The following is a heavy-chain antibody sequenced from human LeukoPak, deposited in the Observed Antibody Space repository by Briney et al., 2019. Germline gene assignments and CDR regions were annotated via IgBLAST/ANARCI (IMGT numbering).Heavy chain of an antibody. Sequence: GRPLRLSCAASGFTFSSYGMHWVRQAPGKGLEWVAVISYDGSNKYYADSVKGRFTISRDNSKNTLYLQMNSLRAEDTAVYYCATVRAAPVDYWGQGTLVTVSS. J-gene: IGHJ4*02. CDR3: ATVRAAPVDY. CDR1: GFTFSSYG. V-gene: IGHV3-30*03. D-gene: IGHD6-6*01. CDR2: ISYDGSNK.